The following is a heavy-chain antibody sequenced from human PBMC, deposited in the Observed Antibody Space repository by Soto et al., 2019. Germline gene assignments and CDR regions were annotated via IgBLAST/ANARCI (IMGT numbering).Heavy chain of an antibody. J-gene: IGHJ4*02. D-gene: IGHD6-13*01. CDR3: ARFKAGEDYFDY. V-gene: IGHV4-59*08. CDR2: IYYSGST. CDR1: GGSISSYY. Sequence: PSETLSLTCTVSGGSISSYYWSWIRQPPGKGLEWIGYIYYSGSTNYSPSLKSRVTISVDTSKNQFSLKLSSVTAADTAVYYCARFKAGEDYFDYWGQGTLVTVSS.